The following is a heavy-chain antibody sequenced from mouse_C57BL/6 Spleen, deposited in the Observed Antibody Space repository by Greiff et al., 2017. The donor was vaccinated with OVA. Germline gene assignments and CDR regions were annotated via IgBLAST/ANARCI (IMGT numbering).Heavy chain of an antibody. CDR3: ARDYYYGSSPAWFAY. CDR2: ISYDGSN. V-gene: IGHV3-6*01. Sequence: VQLQQSGPGLVKPSQSLSLTCSVTGYSITSGYYWNWIRQFPGNKLEWMGYISYDGSNNYNPSLKNRISITRDTSKNQFFLKLKSVTTEDTATYDCARDYYYGSSPAWFAYWGQGTLVTVSA. CDR1: GYSITSGYY. D-gene: IGHD1-1*01. J-gene: IGHJ3*01.